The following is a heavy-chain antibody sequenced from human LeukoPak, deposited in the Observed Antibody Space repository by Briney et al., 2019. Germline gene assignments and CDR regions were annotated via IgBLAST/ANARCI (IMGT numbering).Heavy chain of an antibody. CDR2: MYYTGVK. D-gene: IGHD1-26*01. Sequence: PSETLSLTCTVSGASVSSYYWSWIRQPPGKGLEWIGYMYYTGVKRYNPSLQSRVTMSVDTSKNQFSLKLSSVTAADTAVYYCASTVGGWFDPWGQGTLVTVSS. CDR3: ASTVGGWFDP. CDR1: GASVSSYY. J-gene: IGHJ5*02. V-gene: IGHV4-59*02.